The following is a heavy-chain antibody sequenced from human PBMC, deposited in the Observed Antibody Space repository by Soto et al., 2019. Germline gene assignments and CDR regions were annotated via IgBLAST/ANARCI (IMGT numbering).Heavy chain of an antibody. CDR2: ILYDGSNK. CDR1: GFTFSSFG. V-gene: IGHV3-30*03. J-gene: IGHJ6*03. Sequence: GGSLRLSCAASGFTFSSFGMHWVRQAPGKGLEWVAVILYDGSNKYYADSVKGRFTIARDNSKNTLYLQMNSLRAEDTAVYYCARAMEQLVPLYYYMDVWGKGTTVTVSS. CDR3: ARAMEQLVPLYYYMDV. D-gene: IGHD6-13*01.